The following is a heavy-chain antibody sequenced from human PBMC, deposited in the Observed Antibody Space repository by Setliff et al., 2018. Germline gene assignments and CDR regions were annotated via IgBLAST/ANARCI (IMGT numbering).Heavy chain of an antibody. V-gene: IGHV4-61*02. CDR1: GGSISSGSDY. CDR2: IYTTWST. CDR3: ARGRNVAARLFDS. Sequence: PSETLSLTCSVSGGSISSGSDYWNWIRQPAGKGLEWIGRIYTTWSTNYNPSLKSRVIISVDTSKNQFSLNLSSATATDTAVYFCARGRNVAARLFDSWGQGTLVTVSS. J-gene: IGHJ4*02. D-gene: IGHD6-6*01.